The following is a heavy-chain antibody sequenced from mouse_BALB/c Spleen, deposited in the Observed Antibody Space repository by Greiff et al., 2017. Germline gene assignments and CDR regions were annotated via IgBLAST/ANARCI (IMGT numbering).Heavy chain of an antibody. Sequence: VHVKQPGAELVKPGASVKISCKASGYSFTGYYMHWVKQSHVKSLEWIGRINPYNGATSYNQNFKDKASLTVDKSSSTAYMELHSLTSEDSAVYYCARYGTTVVDYWGQGTTLTVSS. V-gene: IGHV1-31*01. CDR3: ARYGTTVVDY. CDR1: GYSFTGYY. J-gene: IGHJ2*01. CDR2: INPYNGAT. D-gene: IGHD1-1*01.